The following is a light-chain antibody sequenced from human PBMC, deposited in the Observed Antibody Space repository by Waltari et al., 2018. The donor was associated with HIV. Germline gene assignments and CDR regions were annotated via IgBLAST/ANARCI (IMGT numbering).Light chain of an antibody. CDR3: QQYSSTPVT. Sequence: DIVMTQSPDSLAVSLGERATMNCKSSQSVLYSSNNKNYLAWYQQKPGQPPKLLIDWASTRESGVPDRFSGSGSATDFTLTISSLQAEDVAVYYCQQYSSTPVTFGQGTKLEIK. CDR2: WAS. CDR1: QSVLYSSNNKNY. V-gene: IGKV4-1*01. J-gene: IGKJ2*01.